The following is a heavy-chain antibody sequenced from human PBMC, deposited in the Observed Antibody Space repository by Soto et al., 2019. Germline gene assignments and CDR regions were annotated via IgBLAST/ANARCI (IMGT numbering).Heavy chain of an antibody. V-gene: IGHV2-70*11. J-gene: IGHJ6*03. CDR3: ARTSIVVVPAAMPGNYYYYYYMDV. D-gene: IGHD2-2*01. Sequence: SGPTLVNPTQTLTLTCTFSGFSLSTSGMCVSWIRQPPGKALEWLARIDWDDDKYYSTSLKTRLTISKDTSKNQVVLTMTNMDPVDTATYYCARTSIVVVPAAMPGNYYYYYYMDVWGKGTTVTVSS. CDR1: GFSLSTSGMC. CDR2: IDWDDDK.